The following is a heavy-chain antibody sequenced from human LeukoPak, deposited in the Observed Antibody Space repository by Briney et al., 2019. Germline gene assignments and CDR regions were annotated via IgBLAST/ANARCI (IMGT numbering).Heavy chain of an antibody. CDR1: GYTFTSYG. CDR3: ARDFKIAVAGGYYYYGMDV. D-gene: IGHD6-19*01. CDR2: ISAYNGNT. V-gene: IGHV1-18*01. Sequence: GASVKVSCKASGYTFTSYGISWVRQAPGQGLEWMGWISAYNGNTNYAQKLQGRVTMTTDTSTSTAYMELRSLRSDDTAVYYCARDFKIAVAGGYYYYGMDVWGQGTTVTVSS. J-gene: IGHJ6*02.